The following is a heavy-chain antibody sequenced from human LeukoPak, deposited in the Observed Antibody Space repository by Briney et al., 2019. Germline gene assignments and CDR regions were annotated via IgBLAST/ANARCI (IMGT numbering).Heavy chain of an antibody. CDR2: IYYSGST. J-gene: IGHJ6*01. Sequence: SETLSLTCTVSGGSISSYYWSWIRQPPGKGLEWIGYIYYSGSTNYNPSLKSRVTISVDTSKNQFSLKLSSVTAADTAVYYCARVVVPAAAAGGENGMDGWGKGTT. V-gene: IGHV4-59*01. CDR3: ARVVVPAAAAGGENGMDG. CDR1: GGSISSYY. D-gene: IGHD2-2*01.